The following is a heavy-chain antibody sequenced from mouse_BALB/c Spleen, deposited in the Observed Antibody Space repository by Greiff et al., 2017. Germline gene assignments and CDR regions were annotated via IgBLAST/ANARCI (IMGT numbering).Heavy chain of an antibody. J-gene: IGHJ2*01. CDR3: TRSGGYDYLYYFDY. CDR2: IYPGNSDT. D-gene: IGHD2-4*01. CDR1: GYTFTSYW. V-gene: IGHV1-5*01. Sequence: EVQLVESGTVLARPGASVKMSCKASGYTFTSYWMHWVKQRPGQGLEWIGAIYPGNSDTSYNQKFKGKAKLTAVTSTSTAYMELSSLTNEDSAVYYCTRSGGYDYLYYFDYWGQGTTLTVSS.